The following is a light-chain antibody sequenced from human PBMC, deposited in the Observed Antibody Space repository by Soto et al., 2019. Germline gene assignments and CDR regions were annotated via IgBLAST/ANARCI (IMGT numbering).Light chain of an antibody. CDR2: GSS. Sequence: DIQMPQPPSSVSASVGDRETITCRASQGLGVWLRWYQQKPGKAPQLLIFGSSGLQTGGPSKPSCSGSGTDFSLTISSLQPEDVATYYCQQAYNFPLTFGGGTKVDIK. CDR1: QGLGVW. CDR3: QQAYNFPLT. J-gene: IGKJ4*01. V-gene: IGKV1-12*01.